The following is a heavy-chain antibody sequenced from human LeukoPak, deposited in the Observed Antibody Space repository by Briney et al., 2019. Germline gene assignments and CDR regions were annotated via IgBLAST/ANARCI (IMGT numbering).Heavy chain of an antibody. Sequence: SVKVSCKASGGTFSSCAISWVRQAPGQGLEWMGGIIPIFGTANYAQKFQGRVTITADESTSTAYMELSSLRSEDTAVYYCAREGACSSTSCYADYWGQETLVTVSP. CDR2: IIPIFGTA. J-gene: IGHJ4*02. V-gene: IGHV1-69*01. CDR3: AREGACSSTSCYADY. D-gene: IGHD2-2*01. CDR1: GGTFSSCA.